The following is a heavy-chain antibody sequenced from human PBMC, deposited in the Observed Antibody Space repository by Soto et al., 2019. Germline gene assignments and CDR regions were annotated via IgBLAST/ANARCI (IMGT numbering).Heavy chain of an antibody. V-gene: IGHV4-39*01. CDR1: GGSIISSSYY. Sequence: SETLSLTCTFSGGSIISSSYYWGWIRQPPGKGLEGIGSIYYSGSTYYNPSLKSRVTISVDTSKNQFSLKLSSVTAADTAVYYCARLGRYDCWSGYYNNYYFDYWGQGTLVTVSS. D-gene: IGHD3-3*01. CDR3: ARLGRYDCWSGYYNNYYFDY. CDR2: IYYSGST. J-gene: IGHJ4*02.